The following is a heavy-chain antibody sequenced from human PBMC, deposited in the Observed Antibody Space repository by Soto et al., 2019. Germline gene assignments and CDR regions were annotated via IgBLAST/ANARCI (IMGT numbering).Heavy chain of an antibody. J-gene: IGHJ5*02. D-gene: IGHD6-19*01. CDR1: GFTFSSNG. CDR3: ARGEAVASNSEPGS. CDR2: ISYDGSNK. Sequence: GGSLRLSCAASGFTFSSNGMHWVRQPPRKGLEWVAVISYDGSNKYYEDSVKGRFTISRDNSKKTLYLHMISLRAEDTAVYYCARGEAVASNSEPGSWGQGNLVTVSS. V-gene: IGHV3-30-3*01.